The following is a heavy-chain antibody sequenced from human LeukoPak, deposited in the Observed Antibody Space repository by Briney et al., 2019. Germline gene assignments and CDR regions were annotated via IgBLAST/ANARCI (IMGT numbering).Heavy chain of an antibody. D-gene: IGHD5-12*01. V-gene: IGHV3-30-3*01. CDR1: GFTFSSYA. CDR2: ISYDGSNK. CDR3: ARAILTADIGDTLDI. J-gene: IGHJ3*02. Sequence: GGSLRLSCAASGFTFSSYAMHWVRQAPGKGLEWVAVISYDGSNKYYADSVKGRFTISRDNSKNTLYLQMNSLRAEDTAVYYCARAILTADIGDTLDIWGQGTMVTVSS.